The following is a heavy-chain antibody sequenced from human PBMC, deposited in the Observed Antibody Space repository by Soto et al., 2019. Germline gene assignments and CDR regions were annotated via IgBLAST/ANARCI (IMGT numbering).Heavy chain of an antibody. CDR3: ARDPEGYCSGGSCYPDGMDV. V-gene: IGHV1-69*13. D-gene: IGHD2-15*01. Sequence: SVKVSCKASGGTFSSYAISWVRQAPGQGLEWMGGIIPIFGTANYAQKFQGRVTITADESTSTAYMELSSLRSEDTAVYYCARDPEGYCSGGSCYPDGMDVWGQGTTVTVSS. CDR2: IIPIFGTA. CDR1: GGTFSSYA. J-gene: IGHJ6*02.